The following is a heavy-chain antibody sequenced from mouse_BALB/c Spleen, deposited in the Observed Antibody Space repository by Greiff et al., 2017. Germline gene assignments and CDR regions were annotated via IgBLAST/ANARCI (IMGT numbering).Heavy chain of an antibody. Sequence: VQLKESGAELVRPGALVKLSCKASGFNIKDYYMHWVKQRPEQGLEWIGWIDPENGNTIYDPKFQGKASITADTSSNTAYLQLSSLTSEDTAVYYCARSPDGYPFDYWGQGTTLTVSS. J-gene: IGHJ2*01. CDR1: GFNIKDYY. D-gene: IGHD2-3*01. V-gene: IGHV14-1*02. CDR3: ARSPDGYPFDY. CDR2: IDPENGNT.